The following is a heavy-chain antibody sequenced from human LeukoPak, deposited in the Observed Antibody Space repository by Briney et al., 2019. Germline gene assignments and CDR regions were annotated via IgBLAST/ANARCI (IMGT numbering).Heavy chain of an antibody. J-gene: IGHJ4*02. V-gene: IGHV2-70*04. D-gene: IGHD3-22*01. CDR3: ARINGYSYYYDY. CDR1: GFSLSTTGMR. Sequence: SGPTLVNPTQTLTLTCTFSGFSLSTTGMRLNWIRHSPGKALEWLARIDWDDDKYYTTSLKTRLTISKTTSKNQVVLTVTNMDPVDTGTYYCARINGYSYYYDYWGQGTLVTVSS. CDR2: IDWDDDK.